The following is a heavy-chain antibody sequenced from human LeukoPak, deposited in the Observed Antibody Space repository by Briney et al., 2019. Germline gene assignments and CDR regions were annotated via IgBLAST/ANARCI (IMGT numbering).Heavy chain of an antibody. Sequence: ASVKVSCKASGYTFTGYYMHWVRQAPGQGLGWMGRINPNSGGTNYAQKFQGRVTMTRDTSISTAYMELSRLRSDDTAVYYCARLGYYYDSSGQGVWGQGTLVTVSS. D-gene: IGHD3-22*01. CDR3: ARLGYYYDSSGQGV. CDR2: INPNSGGT. V-gene: IGHV1-2*06. CDR1: GYTFTGYY. J-gene: IGHJ4*02.